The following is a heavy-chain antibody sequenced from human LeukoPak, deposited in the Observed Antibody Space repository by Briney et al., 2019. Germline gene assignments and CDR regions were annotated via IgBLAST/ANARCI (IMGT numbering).Heavy chain of an antibody. CDR2: ISYDGSNK. D-gene: IGHD2-21*01. CDR3: ARIEAYCGSGGCYEGFDY. J-gene: IGHJ4*02. CDR1: GFTFSSYA. Sequence: GRSLRLSCAASGFTFSSYAMHWVRQAPGKGLEWVAVISYDGSNKYYADSVKGRFTISRDNSKNTLYLQMNSLRAEDTAVYYCARIEAYCGSGGCYEGFDYWGQGTLVTVSS. V-gene: IGHV3-30-3*01.